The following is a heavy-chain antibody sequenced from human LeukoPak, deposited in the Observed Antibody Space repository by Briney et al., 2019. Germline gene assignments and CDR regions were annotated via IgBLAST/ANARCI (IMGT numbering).Heavy chain of an antibody. Sequence: GGSLRLSCAASGFTFTTYSMTWVRQAPGRGLEWVSSISGSGDSTYYADSVKGRFTISRDNSKNTLYLQMNSLRAEDTAVYYCALDILTGWVAFDIWGQGTMVTVSS. D-gene: IGHD3-9*01. J-gene: IGHJ3*02. V-gene: IGHV3-23*01. CDR3: ALDILTGWVAFDI. CDR1: GFTFTTYS. CDR2: ISGSGDST.